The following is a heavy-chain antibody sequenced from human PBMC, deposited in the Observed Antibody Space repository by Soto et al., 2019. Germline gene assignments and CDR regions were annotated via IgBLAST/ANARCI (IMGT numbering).Heavy chain of an antibody. Sequence: GGSLRLSCTASGFTFGDYAMSWCRQAPGKGLEWVTFIRIKAYGGTTEYAASVKGRFTISRDDSKSIAYLQMNSLKTEDTAVYYCTRGGESMYSGSYMGIDAFDIWGQGTMVTVSS. CDR1: GFTFGDYA. J-gene: IGHJ3*02. CDR2: IRIKAYGGTT. V-gene: IGHV3-49*03. D-gene: IGHD1-26*01. CDR3: TRGGESMYSGSYMGIDAFDI.